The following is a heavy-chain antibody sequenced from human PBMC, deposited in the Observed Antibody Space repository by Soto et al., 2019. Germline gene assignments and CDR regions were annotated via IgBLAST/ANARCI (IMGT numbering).Heavy chain of an antibody. V-gene: IGHV4-31*03. J-gene: IGHJ3*02. CDR1: GGSISSGGYY. CDR3: ARVVGFGELRDDAFDI. D-gene: IGHD3-10*01. Sequence: QVQLQESGPGLVKPSQTLSLTCTVSGGSISSGGYYWSWIRQHPGKGLEWIGYIYYSGSTYYNPSLKSRDTISVDTSKNQFSLKLSSVTAADTAVYYCARVVGFGELRDDAFDIWGQGTMVTVSS. CDR2: IYYSGST.